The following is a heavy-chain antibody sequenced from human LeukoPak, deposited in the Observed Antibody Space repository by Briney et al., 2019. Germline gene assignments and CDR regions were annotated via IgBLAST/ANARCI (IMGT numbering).Heavy chain of an antibody. V-gene: IGHV3-74*01. D-gene: IGHD3-10*01. CDR2: INTDGSR. Sequence: GGSLRLSCAASGFTFSTYWMHWVRQAPGKGLVWVSRINTDGSRTDSVEGRFTISRDNAKNTLYLQMNSLRAEDTAVYYCARDVDYYGSGGMDVWGQGTTVTVSS. CDR1: GFTFSTYW. J-gene: IGHJ6*02. CDR3: ARDVDYYGSGGMDV.